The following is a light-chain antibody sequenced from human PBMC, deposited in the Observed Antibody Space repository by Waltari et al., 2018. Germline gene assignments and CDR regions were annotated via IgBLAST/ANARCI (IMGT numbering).Light chain of an antibody. CDR2: GAS. CDR3: QQYGGSQGYT. Sequence: EIVLTQSPGTLSLSPGERATLSCRASQSVSSSYLAWYQQKPGQAPRLLIDGASSRATGIPDRFSGSGSGTDFTLTISRLEPEDFAVYYCQQYGGSQGYTFGQGTKLEIK. CDR1: QSVSSSY. V-gene: IGKV3-20*01. J-gene: IGKJ2*01.